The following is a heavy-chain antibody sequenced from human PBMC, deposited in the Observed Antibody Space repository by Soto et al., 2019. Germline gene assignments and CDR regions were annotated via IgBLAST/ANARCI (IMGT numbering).Heavy chain of an antibody. CDR2: ISTSDGST. CDR3: AGGGYCSGGSCYSFHTFDV. J-gene: IGHJ3*01. V-gene: IGHV3-23*01. Sequence: EVQLLESGGGLVQPGGSLRLSCAASAFTFSSYAMSWVRQAPGKGLEWVSTISTSDGSTYYADSVKGRFTISRDNSKNTLPLQMNSLRAEDAAVFFCAGGGYCSGGSCYSFHTFDVWGQGTMVTVSP. CDR1: AFTFSSYA. D-gene: IGHD2-15*01.